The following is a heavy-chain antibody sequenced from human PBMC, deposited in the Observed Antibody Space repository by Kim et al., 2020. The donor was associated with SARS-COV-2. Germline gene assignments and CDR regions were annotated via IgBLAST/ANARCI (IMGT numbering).Heavy chain of an antibody. D-gene: IGHD3-22*01. CDR2: ISGSGGRT. J-gene: IGHJ4*02. V-gene: IGHV3-23*01. Sequence: GGSLRLSCAASGFTFNSYAMTWVRQAPGKGLEWVSGISGSGGRTNYADSVMGRFTLSRDNSKNTLYLQMNSLRAEDTAVYYCAKGGGNYYDFSGYFDYWGQGTLVTVSS. CDR1: GFTFNSYA. CDR3: AKGGGNYYDFSGYFDY.